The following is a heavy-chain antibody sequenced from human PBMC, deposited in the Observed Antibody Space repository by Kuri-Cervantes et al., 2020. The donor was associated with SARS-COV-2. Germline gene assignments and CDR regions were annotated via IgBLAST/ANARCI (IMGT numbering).Heavy chain of an antibody. Sequence: SETLSLTCTVSGGSISSSSYYWGWIRQPAGKGLEWIGRIYTSGSTNYNPSLKSRVTISVDTSKNQFSLKLSSVTAADTAVYYCASRIRFLEWSSYYYYGMDVWGQGTTVTVSS. J-gene: IGHJ6*02. CDR2: IYTSGST. CDR1: GGSISSSSYY. CDR3: ASRIRFLEWSSYYYYGMDV. D-gene: IGHD3-3*01. V-gene: IGHV4-61*02.